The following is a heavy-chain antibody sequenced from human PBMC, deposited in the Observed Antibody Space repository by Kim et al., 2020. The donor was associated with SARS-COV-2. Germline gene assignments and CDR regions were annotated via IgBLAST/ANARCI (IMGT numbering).Heavy chain of an antibody. J-gene: IGHJ6*02. D-gene: IGHD2-2*01. CDR3: ASALSTYSYHGMGV. Sequence: AGSVKGRCTNARDNSKNMLYLKMNSLGAEDTAVYYCASALSTYSYHGMGVWGQGTTVTVSS. V-gene: IGHV3-53*01.